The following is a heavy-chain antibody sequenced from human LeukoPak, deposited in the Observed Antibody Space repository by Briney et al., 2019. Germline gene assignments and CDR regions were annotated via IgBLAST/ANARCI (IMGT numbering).Heavy chain of an antibody. Sequence: GGSLRLSCAASGFTFSSYSMNWVRQAPGKGLEWVSVIYSGGSTYYADSVKSRFTISRDNSKNTLYLQMNTLRAEDTAVYYCARDSEYYYGSGSFDYWGQGTLVTVSS. CDR2: IYSGGST. J-gene: IGHJ4*02. V-gene: IGHV3-53*01. CDR3: ARDSEYYYGSGSFDY. D-gene: IGHD3-10*01. CDR1: GFTFSSYS.